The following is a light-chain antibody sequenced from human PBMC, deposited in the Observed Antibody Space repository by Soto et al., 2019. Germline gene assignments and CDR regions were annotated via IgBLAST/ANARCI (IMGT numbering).Light chain of an antibody. J-gene: IGKJ1*01. CDR2: CAS. Sequence: DIQMTQSPSSLPASVGDSVTITCRASQAINKYLNWYQHKAGQDPKLLIYCASSLHKGVPARFRGSGAGTFFTLTISSLQPEDFATYYCQQSYTTPGTFGRGTTVEIK. V-gene: IGKV1-39*01. CDR3: QQSYTTPGT. CDR1: QAINKY.